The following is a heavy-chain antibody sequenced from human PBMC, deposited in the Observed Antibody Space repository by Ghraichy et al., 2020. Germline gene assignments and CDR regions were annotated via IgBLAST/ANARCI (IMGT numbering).Heavy chain of an antibody. J-gene: IGHJ4*02. CDR1: GYTFTSYG. V-gene: IGHV1-18*04. Sequence: ASVKVSCKASGYTFTSYGISWVRQAPGQGLEWMGWISAYNGNTNYAQKLQGRVTMTTDTSTSTAYMELRSLRSDDTAVYYCARDRPLGGIVGVTPELDYWGQGTLVTVYS. CDR3: ARDRPLGGIVGVTPELDY. D-gene: IGHD1-26*01. CDR2: ISAYNGNT.